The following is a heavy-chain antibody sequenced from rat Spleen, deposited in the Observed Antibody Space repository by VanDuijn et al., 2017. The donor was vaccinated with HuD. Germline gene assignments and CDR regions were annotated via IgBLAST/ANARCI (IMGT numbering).Heavy chain of an antibody. D-gene: IGHD1-6*01. CDR3: AKDMYTTDYYYGQYYVMDA. J-gene: IGHJ2*01. CDR2: ISTGGGNT. V-gene: IGHV5S13*01. CDR1: GFTYSNYV. Sequence: EVQLVESGGGLVQPGRSLKLSCAALGFTYSNYVMAWVRQAPTKGLEWVASISTGGGNTYYRDSVKGRFTISRDNAKNTLYLQMDSLRSEDTATYYCAKDMYTTDYYYGQYYVMDAWGQGVMVTVSS.